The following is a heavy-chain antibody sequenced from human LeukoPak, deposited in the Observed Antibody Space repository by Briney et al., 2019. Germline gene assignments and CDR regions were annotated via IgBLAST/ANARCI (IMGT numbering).Heavy chain of an antibody. CDR3: ARERGDILTGYYTDNWFDP. Sequence: GASVKVSCKASGYTFTSYGISWVRQAPGQGLEWMGIINPSGGSTSYAQKFQGRVTMTRDTSTSTVYMELSSLRSEDTAVYYCARERGDILTGYYTDNWFDPWGQGTLATVSS. J-gene: IGHJ5*02. CDR2: INPSGGST. CDR1: GYTFTSYG. V-gene: IGHV1-46*01. D-gene: IGHD3-9*01.